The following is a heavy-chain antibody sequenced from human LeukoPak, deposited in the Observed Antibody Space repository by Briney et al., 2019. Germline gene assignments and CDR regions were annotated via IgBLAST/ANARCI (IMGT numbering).Heavy chain of an antibody. D-gene: IGHD3-22*01. CDR3: AKSNGYGLIGI. CDR1: SGSISTSNYY. CDR2: IFYSGST. J-gene: IGHJ3*02. Sequence: SETLSLTCTVSSGSISTSNYYWGWVRQPPGKALEWIGNIFYSGSTYYSPSLKSRVTISLNTSRNQFSLKLNSVTAADTAVYYCAKSNGYGLIGIWGQGTMVTVSS. V-gene: IGHV4-39*07.